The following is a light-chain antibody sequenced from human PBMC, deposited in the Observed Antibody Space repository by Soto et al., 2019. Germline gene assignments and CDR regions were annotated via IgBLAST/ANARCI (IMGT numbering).Light chain of an antibody. CDR3: QQYNSPT. V-gene: IGKV1-5*01. Sequence: DIQMTQSPSTLSASVGDRVTITCRASQSISSWLAWYQQKPGKAPKLLIYDASSLESGVPSRFSGSGSGTEFTLTISSLQPDDFATYYCQQYNSPTFGQGTKGDIK. CDR2: DAS. J-gene: IGKJ1*01. CDR1: QSISSW.